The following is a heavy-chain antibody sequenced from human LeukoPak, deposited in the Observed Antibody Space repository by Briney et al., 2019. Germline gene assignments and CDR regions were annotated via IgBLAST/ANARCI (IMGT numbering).Heavy chain of an antibody. Sequence: GASVKVSCKASGCTFTGCFMHWVRQAPGQGLEWMGWINPNSGSTNYAQKFQGRVTMTRDTSISTAYMELSSLRSDDTAIYYCTRGQAGEQWPDYYNMDVWGQGTTVTVSS. CDR3: TRGQAGEQWPDYYNMDV. J-gene: IGHJ6*02. CDR1: GCTFTGCF. V-gene: IGHV1-2*02. D-gene: IGHD6-19*01. CDR2: INPNSGST.